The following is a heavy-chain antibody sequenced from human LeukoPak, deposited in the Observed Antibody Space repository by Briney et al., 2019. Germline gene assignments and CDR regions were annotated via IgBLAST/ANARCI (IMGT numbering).Heavy chain of an antibody. D-gene: IGHD6-19*01. Sequence: SETLSLTCAVYGGFFSGYDWSWIRQPPGKGLEWIGEINHSGSTNYNPSLKSRVTISVDTSKNQFSLKLSSVTAADTAVYYCAEIAVAGGFDLWGQGTLVTVSS. CDR3: AEIAVAGGFDL. V-gene: IGHV4-34*01. CDR1: GGFFSGYD. J-gene: IGHJ5*02. CDR2: INHSGST.